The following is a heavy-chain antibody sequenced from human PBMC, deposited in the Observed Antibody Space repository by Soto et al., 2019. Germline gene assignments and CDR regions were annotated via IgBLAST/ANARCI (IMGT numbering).Heavy chain of an antibody. D-gene: IGHD3-22*01. J-gene: IGHJ5*02. V-gene: IGHV3-9*01. CDR1: GFTFDDYA. CDR3: AKDISDYYDSSGYFWFEP. CDR2: ISWNSGSI. Sequence: GGSLRLSCAASGFTFDDYAMHWVRQAPGKGLEWVSGISWNSGSIGYADSVKGRFTISRDNAKNSLYLQMNSLRAEDTALYYCAKDISDYYDSSGYFWFEPWGQGTLVTVSS.